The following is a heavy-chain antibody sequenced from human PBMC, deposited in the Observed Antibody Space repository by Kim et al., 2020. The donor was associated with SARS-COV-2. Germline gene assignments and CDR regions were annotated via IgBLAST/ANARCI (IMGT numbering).Heavy chain of an antibody. CDR3: ARGRGDY. Sequence: ILGTGNEAQKLQGRGTITADESTSTAYMELSSLRSEDTAVYYCARGRGDYWGQGTLVTVSS. D-gene: IGHD3-16*01. CDR2: ILGTG. J-gene: IGHJ4*02. V-gene: IGHV1-69*01.